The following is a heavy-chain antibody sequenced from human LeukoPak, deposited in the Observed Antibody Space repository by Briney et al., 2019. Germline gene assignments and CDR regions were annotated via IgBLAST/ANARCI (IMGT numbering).Heavy chain of an antibody. CDR2: ISAYNGNT. CDR3: ARVSLSGSSSSAGMDY. D-gene: IGHD6-6*01. J-gene: IGHJ4*02. Sequence: ASVKVSCKASGYTFTSYGINWVRQAPGQGLEWMGWISAYNGNTNYAQKFQGSVTMTTDTSTSIAYMGLRSLRSDDTAVYYGARVSLSGSSSSAGMDYWGQGTRVTVSA. CDR1: GYTFTSYG. V-gene: IGHV1-18*01.